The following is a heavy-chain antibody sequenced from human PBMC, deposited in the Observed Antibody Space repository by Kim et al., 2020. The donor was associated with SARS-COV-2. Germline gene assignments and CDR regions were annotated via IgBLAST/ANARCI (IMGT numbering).Heavy chain of an antibody. V-gene: IGHV3-23*01. J-gene: IGHJ1*01. CDR2: IRGSDDGT. CDR1: GFTFSSYA. CDR3: ASLSSASCYAPLQH. D-gene: IGHD2-2*01. Sequence: GGSLRLSCAASGFTFSSYAMSWVRQAPGKGLEWVSTIRGSDDGTYYADSVKGRFTISRDNSKNTLYLQMNSLRAEDTAVYYCASLSSASCYAPLQHWGQGTLVTVSS.